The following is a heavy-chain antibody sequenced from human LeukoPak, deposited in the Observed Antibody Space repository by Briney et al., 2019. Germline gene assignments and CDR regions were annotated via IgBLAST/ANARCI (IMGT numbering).Heavy chain of an antibody. Sequence: GASVKVSCKASGYTFTSYDINWVRQATGQGLGWMGWMNPNSGNTGYAQKFQGRVTMTRNTSISTAYMELSSLRSEDTAVYYCASGSRDGYNRGLEARLDYWGQGTLVTVSS. CDR2: MNPNSGNT. J-gene: IGHJ4*02. CDR1: GYTFTSYD. CDR3: ASGSRDGYNRGLEARLDY. D-gene: IGHD5-24*01. V-gene: IGHV1-8*01.